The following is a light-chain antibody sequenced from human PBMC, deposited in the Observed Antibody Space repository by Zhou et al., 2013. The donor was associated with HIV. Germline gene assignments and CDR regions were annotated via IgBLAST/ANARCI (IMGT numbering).Light chain of an antibody. CDR2: EVS. V-gene: IGLV2-18*02. CDR3: SSYTSSTVV. Sequence: QSALTQPASVSGSPGQSIAISCTGTSSDVGSYNRVSWYQQSPGTAPKLMIYEVSNRPSGVPDRFSGSKSGNTASLTISGLQAEDEADYYCSSYTSSTVVFGGGTKLTVL. CDR1: SSDVGSYNR. J-gene: IGLJ2*01.